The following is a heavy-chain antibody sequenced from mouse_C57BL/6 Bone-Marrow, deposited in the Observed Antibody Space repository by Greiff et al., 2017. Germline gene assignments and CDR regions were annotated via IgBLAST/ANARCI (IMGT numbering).Heavy chain of an antibody. D-gene: IGHD1-2*01. CDR2: IWSGGST. Sequence: QVQLKESGPGLVQPSQSLSITCTVSGFSLTSYGVHWVRQSPGKGLEWLGVIWSGGSTDYNAAFISRLSISKVNSKSQVFFKMNGLQADDTAIYFCARGWAITTAGPYAMDDWGQGTSVTVAS. V-gene: IGHV2-2*01. J-gene: IGHJ4*01. CDR3: ARGWAITTAGPYAMDD. CDR1: GFSLTSYG.